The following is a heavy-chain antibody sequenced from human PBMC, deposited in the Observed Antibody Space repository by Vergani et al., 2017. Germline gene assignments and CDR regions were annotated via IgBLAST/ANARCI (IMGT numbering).Heavy chain of an antibody. CDR3: ASDTHIGQRADR. V-gene: IGHV4-59*11. Sequence: QVQLQESGPGLVKSSETLSLTCSVSFDSITNLYCNWIRQPPGKGLEWIGSIHYSENTNYNPSLQTRVTISVDTSKNQFSLTLTSVTAADTAVYYCASDTHIGQRADRWGQGILVTVTS. CDR2: IHYSENT. CDR1: FDSITNLY. J-gene: IGHJ5*02. D-gene: IGHD3/OR15-3a*01.